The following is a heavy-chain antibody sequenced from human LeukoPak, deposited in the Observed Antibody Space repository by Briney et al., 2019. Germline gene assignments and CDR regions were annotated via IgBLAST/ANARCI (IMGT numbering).Heavy chain of an antibody. J-gene: IGHJ5*02. Sequence: GGSLRLSCAASGFTFSSYAMHWVRQAPGKGLEWVAVISYDGSNKYYADSVKGRFTISRDNSKNTLYLQVNSLRAEDTAVYYCARDPSKADPWGQGTLVTVSS. CDR1: GFTFSSYA. CDR2: ISYDGSNK. V-gene: IGHV3-30-3*01. CDR3: ARDPSKADP.